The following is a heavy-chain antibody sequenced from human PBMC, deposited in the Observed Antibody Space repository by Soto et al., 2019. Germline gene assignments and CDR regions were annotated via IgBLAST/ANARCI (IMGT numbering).Heavy chain of an antibody. J-gene: IGHJ5*02. CDR2: IIPIFGTA. V-gene: IGHV1-69*13. Sequence: SVKVSCKAFGGTFSSYSISWVRQAPGQGLEWMGGIIPIFGTANYAQKFQGRVTITADESTSTAYMELSSLRSEDTAVYYCARAPGIAAAWWFDPWGQGTLVTVSS. CDR3: ARAPGIAAAWWFDP. D-gene: IGHD6-13*01. CDR1: GGTFSSYS.